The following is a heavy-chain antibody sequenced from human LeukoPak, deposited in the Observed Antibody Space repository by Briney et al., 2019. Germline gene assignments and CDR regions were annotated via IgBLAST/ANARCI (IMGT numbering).Heavy chain of an antibody. V-gene: IGHV3-30*18. Sequence: PGGSLRLSCAPSGFTFSNYAMHWVRQAPGKGLEWVAVISYDGSNKYYADSVKGRFTISRDNSKNTLYLQMNSLRADDTAMYYCAKVIVGWLLDYWGQGTLVTVSS. J-gene: IGHJ4*02. CDR1: GFTFSNYA. D-gene: IGHD3-16*02. CDR3: AKVIVGWLLDY. CDR2: ISYDGSNK.